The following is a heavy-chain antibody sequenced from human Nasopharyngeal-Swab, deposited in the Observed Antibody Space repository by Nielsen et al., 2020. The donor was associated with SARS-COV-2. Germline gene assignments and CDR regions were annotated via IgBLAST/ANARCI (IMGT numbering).Heavy chain of an antibody. J-gene: IGHJ6*03. Sequence: GESLKISCAASGFTFSRYAMAWVRQAPGKGLEWVSSIIGSGDNKEYADSVKGRCTISRDNSKNTLYLQMNSLRAEDTAAYYCAKLDYDFWTGYWSYYYYMDVRGKGTTVIVSS. D-gene: IGHD3-3*01. V-gene: IGHV3-23*01. CDR2: IIGSGDNK. CDR1: GFTFSRYA. CDR3: AKLDYDFWTGYWSYYYYMDV.